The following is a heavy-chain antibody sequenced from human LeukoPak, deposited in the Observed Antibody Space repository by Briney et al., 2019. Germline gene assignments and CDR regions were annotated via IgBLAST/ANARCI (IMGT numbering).Heavy chain of an antibody. CDR1: GGSFSGYY. V-gene: IGHV4-34*01. CDR3: ARSSVAGYY. CDR2: INHSGST. Sequence: SETLSLTCADYGGSFSGYYWSWIRQPPGKGLEWIGEINHSGSTNYKPSLKSRVTISVDTSKNQFSLKLSSVTAADTAVYYCARSSVAGYYWGQGTLVTVSS. D-gene: IGHD6-19*01. J-gene: IGHJ4*02.